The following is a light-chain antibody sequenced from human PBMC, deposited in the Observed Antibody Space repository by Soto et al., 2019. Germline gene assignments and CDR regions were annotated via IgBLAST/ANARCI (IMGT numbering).Light chain of an antibody. V-gene: IGKV1-39*01. J-gene: IGKJ4*01. CDR2: GAS. Sequence: DIQMTQSPSSLSAAVGDRVAITCRESQRISTSLNWYQQRPGKSPELLIYGASDLQSGAPSRFSGLGSGTDFTLIISNLQPEDFATYYCQQSYSMPLTFGGGTKVEIK. CDR1: QRISTS. CDR3: QQSYSMPLT.